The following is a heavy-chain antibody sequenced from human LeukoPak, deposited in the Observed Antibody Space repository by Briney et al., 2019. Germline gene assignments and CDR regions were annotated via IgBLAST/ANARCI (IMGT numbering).Heavy chain of an antibody. V-gene: IGHV4-34*01. J-gene: IGHJ4*02. CDR2: INHSGST. D-gene: IGHD2-2*01. Sequence: SETLSLTCAVYGGSFSGYYWSWIRQPPGKGLEWIGEINHSGSTNYNPSFKSRVTISVDTSKNQFSLKLSSVTAADTAVYYCARYCTSTTCILRGFDYWGQGTLVTVSS. CDR1: GGSFSGYY. CDR3: ARYCTSTTCILRGFDY.